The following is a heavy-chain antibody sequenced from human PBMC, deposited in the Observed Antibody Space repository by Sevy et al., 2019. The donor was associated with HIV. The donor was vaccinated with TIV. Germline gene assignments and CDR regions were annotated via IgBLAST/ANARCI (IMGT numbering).Heavy chain of an antibody. Sequence: GGSLRLSCAASGFTFSDYYMSWIRQAPGKGLEWISYISGSQYMIYYADSVKGRFTISRDDAKNSLYLQMNSLRPEDSAVYFCARDLGTGYFDFWDQGTLVTVSS. CDR1: GFTFSDYY. CDR2: ISGSQYMI. CDR3: ARDLGTGYFDF. D-gene: IGHD1-26*01. J-gene: IGHJ4*02. V-gene: IGHV3-11*01.